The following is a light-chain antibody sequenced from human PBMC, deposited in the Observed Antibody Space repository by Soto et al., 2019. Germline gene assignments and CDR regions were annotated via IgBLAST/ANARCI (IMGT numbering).Light chain of an antibody. Sequence: EIVLTQSPATLSLSPGERATLSCRASQSVSSYLAWYQQKPGQAPRLLIYDAPNRATGIPARFSGSGSGTDFTLTISSLEPEDFAVYYCQQRSNWPRGSITFGQGTRLEIK. CDR1: QSVSSY. J-gene: IGKJ5*01. CDR3: QQRSNWPRGSIT. CDR2: DAP. V-gene: IGKV3-11*01.